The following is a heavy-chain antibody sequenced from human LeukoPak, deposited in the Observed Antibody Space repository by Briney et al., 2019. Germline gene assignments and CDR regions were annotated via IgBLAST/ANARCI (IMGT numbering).Heavy chain of an antibody. CDR3: ARLPALAGHRGAFDI. Sequence: SETLSLTCNVSGGSIGGHTFYWDWIRQPPGKGLEWIATIYYYGNTFYNPSLKSRVAISIDMSKSQFSLHLSSVTAADTAIYYCARLPALAGHRGAFDIWGPGTMVTVSS. CDR2: IYYYGNT. CDR1: GGSIGGHTFY. V-gene: IGHV4-39*01. J-gene: IGHJ3*02. D-gene: IGHD6-19*01.